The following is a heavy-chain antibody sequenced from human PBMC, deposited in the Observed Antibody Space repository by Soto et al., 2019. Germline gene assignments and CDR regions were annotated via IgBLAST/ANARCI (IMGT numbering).Heavy chain of an antibody. CDR2: INYGGST. V-gene: IGHV4-31*03. CDR1: GGSISSGGYS. J-gene: IGHJ4*02. Sequence: QVQLQESGPGLVKPSQTLSLTCTVSGGSISSGGYSWSWIRQHPGRGLEWIGYINYGGSTYYNPSLKSRVTISVDTSKNQFSLKLSSVTAADTAVYYCARYCSGGSCYRGSYYFDYWGQGTLVTVSS. D-gene: IGHD2-15*01. CDR3: ARYCSGGSCYRGSYYFDY.